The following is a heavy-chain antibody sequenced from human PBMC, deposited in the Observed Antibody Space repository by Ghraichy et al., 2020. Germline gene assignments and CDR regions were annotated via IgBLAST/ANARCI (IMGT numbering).Heavy chain of an antibody. CDR2: ISSNGGSI. CDR1: GFSFSRYA. Sequence: GGSLRLSCAASGFSFSRYAMHWVRQAPGKGLEYVSAISSNGGSIYYADSVKGRFTISRDNPKNMLWLQMGSLRAEDMAVYYCAREADSNSAWWYFDLWGRGTLVTVSS. D-gene: IGHD1-1*01. V-gene: IGHV3-64*02. CDR3: AREADSNSAWWYFDL. J-gene: IGHJ2*01.